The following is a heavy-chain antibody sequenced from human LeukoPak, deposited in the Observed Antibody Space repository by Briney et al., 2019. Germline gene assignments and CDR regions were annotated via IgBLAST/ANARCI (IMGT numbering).Heavy chain of an antibody. V-gene: IGHV1-69*05. J-gene: IGHJ6*03. CDR3: ARQGRIPAATYYYYYMDV. Sequence: ASVKVSCKASGGTFSSYAISWVRQAPGQGLEWMGGIIPIFGTANYAQKLQGRVTMTTDTSTSTAYMELRSLRSDDTAVYYCARQGRIPAATYYYYYMDVWGKGTTVTISS. D-gene: IGHD2-2*01. CDR2: IIPIFGTA. CDR1: GGTFSSYA.